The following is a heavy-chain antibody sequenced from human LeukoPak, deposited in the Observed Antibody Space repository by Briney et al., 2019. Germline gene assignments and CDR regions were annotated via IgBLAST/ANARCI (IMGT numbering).Heavy chain of an antibody. J-gene: IGHJ5*02. CDR2: INPDSGAT. CDR3: AREVLRYFDWLSRNNWFDP. Sequence: ASVKVSCKASGYTFSIYYIYWVRQAPGQGLEWMGWINPDSGATNYAQSFQGRVTMTRDTSISTAYMELSRLRSDDTAVYYCAREVLRYFDWLSRNNWFDPWGQGTLVTVSS. D-gene: IGHD3-9*01. V-gene: IGHV1-2*02. CDR1: GYTFSIYY.